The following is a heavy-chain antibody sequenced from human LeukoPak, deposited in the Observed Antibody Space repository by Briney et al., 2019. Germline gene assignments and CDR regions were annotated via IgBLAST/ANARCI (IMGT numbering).Heavy chain of an antibody. J-gene: IGHJ6*03. V-gene: IGHV4-4*07. CDR3: ARDMGATFPYYYYYYMDV. Sequence: SETLSLTCTVSGGSISSYYWSWIRQPAGKGLEWIGRIYTSGSTNYNPSLKSRVTMSVDTSKNQFSLKLSSVTAADTAVYYCARDMGATFPYYYYYYMDVWGKGTTVTVSS. CDR2: IYTSGST. CDR1: GGSISSYY. D-gene: IGHD1-26*01.